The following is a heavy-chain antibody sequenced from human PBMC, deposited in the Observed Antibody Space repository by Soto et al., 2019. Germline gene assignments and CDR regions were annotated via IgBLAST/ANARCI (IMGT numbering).Heavy chain of an antibody. CDR1: GFTLSSYA. D-gene: IGHD2-8*01. CDR2: ISGSGGST. V-gene: IGHV3-23*01. CDR3: AKGGSIVLMVYAMNDNWFDP. J-gene: IGHJ5*02. Sequence: SLRLSCAASGFTLSSYAMSWVRQAPGKGLEWVSAISGSGGSTYYADSVKGRFTISRDNSKNTLYLQMNSLRAEDTAVYYCAKGGSIVLMVYAMNDNWFDPWGQGTLVTVSS.